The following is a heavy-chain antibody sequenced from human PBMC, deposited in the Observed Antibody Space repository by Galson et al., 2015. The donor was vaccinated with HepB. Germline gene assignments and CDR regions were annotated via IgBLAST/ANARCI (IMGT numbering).Heavy chain of an antibody. Sequence: SVKVSCKASGYTFTSYGISWVRQAPGQGLEWMGWINTNTGNPTYAQGFTGRFVFSSDTSVSTAYLQISSLKAEDTAVYYCAGDRYYGSGSYYNGWFDPWGQGTLVTVSS. CDR1: GYTFTSYG. J-gene: IGHJ5*02. CDR3: AGDRYYGSGSYYNGWFDP. V-gene: IGHV7-4-1*02. CDR2: INTNTGNP. D-gene: IGHD3-10*01.